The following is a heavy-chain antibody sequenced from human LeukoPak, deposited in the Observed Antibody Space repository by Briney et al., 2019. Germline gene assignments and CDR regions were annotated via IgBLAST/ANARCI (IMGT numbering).Heavy chain of an antibody. CDR2: INTDGSYI. Sequence: GGSLRLSCVASGFTFSGNWMHWVRQVPGKGLVWVSRINTDGSYIGYADSVKGRFTMSRDNAKNTLYLQMNSLRAEDTAVYYCAKLQGREIAAPYNWFDPWGQGTLVTVSS. V-gene: IGHV3-74*01. CDR3: AKLQGREIAAPYNWFDP. J-gene: IGHJ5*02. CDR1: GFTFSGNW. D-gene: IGHD6-13*01.